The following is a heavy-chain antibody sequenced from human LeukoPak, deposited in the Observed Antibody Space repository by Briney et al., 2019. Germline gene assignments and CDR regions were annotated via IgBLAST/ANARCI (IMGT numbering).Heavy chain of an antibody. CDR2: IIPIFGTA. D-gene: IGHD2-21*01. CDR1: GGTFSSYA. CDR3: ARAWDLEVSYYGMDV. J-gene: IGHJ6*02. Sequence: SVKVSCKASGGTFSSYAISWVRQAPGQGLEWMGGIIPIFGTANYAQKFQGRVTITADESTSTAYMELSSLRSEDTAMYYCARAWDLEVSYYGMDVWGQGTTVTVSS. V-gene: IGHV1-69*13.